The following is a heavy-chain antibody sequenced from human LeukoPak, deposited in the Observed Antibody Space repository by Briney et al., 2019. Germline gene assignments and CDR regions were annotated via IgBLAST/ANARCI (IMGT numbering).Heavy chain of an antibody. J-gene: IGHJ4*02. CDR2: INHSGST. D-gene: IGHD6-13*01. Sequence: SETLSLTCAVYGGSFSGYYWSWIRQPPGKGLEWIGEINHSGSTNYNPSLKSRVTISVDTSKNQFSLKLSSVTAADTAVYYCARGYSSSWYDYWGQGTLGTVSS. CDR1: GGSFSGYY. CDR3: ARGYSSSWYDY. V-gene: IGHV4-34*01.